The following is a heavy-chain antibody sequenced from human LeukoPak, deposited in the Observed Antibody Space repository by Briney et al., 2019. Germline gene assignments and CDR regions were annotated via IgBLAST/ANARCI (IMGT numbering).Heavy chain of an antibody. V-gene: IGHV3-23*01. CDR3: AKEAYKDKQRWLSSGLDY. D-gene: IGHD5-24*01. J-gene: IGHJ4*02. CDR1: GFTFSSYA. CDR2: ISGSGGST. Sequence: GGSLRLSCAASGFTFSSYAMSWVRQAPGKGLEWVSAISGSGGSTYYADSVKGRFTISRDNSKNTLYLQMNSLRAEDTAVYYCAKEAYKDKQRWLSSGLDYWGQGTLVTVSS.